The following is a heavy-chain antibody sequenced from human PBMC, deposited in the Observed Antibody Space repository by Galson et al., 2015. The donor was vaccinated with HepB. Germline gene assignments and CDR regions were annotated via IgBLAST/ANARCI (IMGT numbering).Heavy chain of an antibody. CDR2: IYTSGST. CDR3: ARDRQEPGSSWQPNWFDP. D-gene: IGHD6-13*01. CDR1: GRSISSYY. V-gene: IGHV4-4*07. Sequence: SETLSLTCTVSGRSISSYYCSWIRQPAGKGLEWIGRIYTSGSTNYNPSLKSRVTMSVDTSKNQFSLKLSSVTAADTAVYYCARDRQEPGSSWQPNWFDPWGQGTLVTVSS. J-gene: IGHJ5*02.